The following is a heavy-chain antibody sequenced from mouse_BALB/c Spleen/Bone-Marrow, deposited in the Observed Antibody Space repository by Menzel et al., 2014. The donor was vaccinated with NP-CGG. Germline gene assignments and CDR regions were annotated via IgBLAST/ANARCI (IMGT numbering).Heavy chain of an antibody. Sequence: EVQLVESGGGLAKSGGSLKLSCAASGFTFNSYGMSWVRQTPEKRLEWVATISGGGSYTFYPDSVKERFTISRDNAKNNLYLQLSSLWSEDTALYYCARHAYYDQTEVSFVYWGQGTLVTVSA. V-gene: IGHV5-9-2*01. CDR3: ARHAYYDQTEVSFVY. CDR2: ISGGGSYT. CDR1: GFTFNSYG. J-gene: IGHJ3*01. D-gene: IGHD2-4*01.